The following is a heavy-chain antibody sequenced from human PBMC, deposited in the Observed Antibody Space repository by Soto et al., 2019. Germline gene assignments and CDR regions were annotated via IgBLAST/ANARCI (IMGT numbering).Heavy chain of an antibody. D-gene: IGHD2-21*02. CDR2: INHSGST. J-gene: IGHJ6*02. CDR1: SGSFSGYY. Sequence: SETLSLTCAVYSGSFSGYYWSWVRQPPGKGLKWIGEINHSGSTNYNPSLKSRVTISLDRSKNQFSLNLSSVTAADTAVYFCAREDDGGDTSDEWGQGTMVTVSS. CDR3: AREDDGGDTSDE. V-gene: IGHV4-34*01.